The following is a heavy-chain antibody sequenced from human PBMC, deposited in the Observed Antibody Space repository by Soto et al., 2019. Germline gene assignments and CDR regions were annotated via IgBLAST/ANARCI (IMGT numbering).Heavy chain of an antibody. V-gene: IGHV4-31*03. CDR2: IYYSGST. CDR3: ARNTWDFWSGETSDY. D-gene: IGHD3-3*01. Sequence: SETLSLTCTVSGGSISSGGYYWSWIRQHPGKGLEWIGYIYYSGSTYYNPSLKSRVTISVDTSKNQFSLKLSSVTAADTAVYYCARNTWDFWSGETSDYWGQGTLVTVSS. CDR1: GGSISSGGYY. J-gene: IGHJ4*02.